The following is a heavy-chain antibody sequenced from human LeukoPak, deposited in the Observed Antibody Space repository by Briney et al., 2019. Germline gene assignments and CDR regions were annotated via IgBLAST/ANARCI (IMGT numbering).Heavy chain of an antibody. Sequence: NSSETLSLTCAVYGGSFSGYYWSWIRQPPGKGLEWIGEINHSGSTNYNPSLKSRVTISVDTSKNQFSLKLSSVTAADTAVYYCASCQYYDFWSGYCLFDYWGQGTLVTVSS. CDR1: GGSFSGYY. CDR3: ASCQYYDFWSGYCLFDY. J-gene: IGHJ4*02. V-gene: IGHV4-34*01. D-gene: IGHD3-3*01. CDR2: INHSGST.